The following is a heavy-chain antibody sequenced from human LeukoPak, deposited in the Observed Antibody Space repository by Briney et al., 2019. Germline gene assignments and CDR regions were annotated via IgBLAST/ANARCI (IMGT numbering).Heavy chain of an antibody. D-gene: IGHD5-18*01. CDR2: IWYDGRDK. V-gene: IGHV3-30*02. J-gene: IGHJ4*02. Sequence: GGSLRLSCAASGFTFSGCGMHWVRQAPGKVLEWVAFIWYDGRDKYYADSVKGQFTISRDNSKNTLYLQMNSLRAEDTAVYYCAKDPYSYGSYFDYWGQGTLVTVSS. CDR3: AKDPYSYGSYFDY. CDR1: GFTFSGCG.